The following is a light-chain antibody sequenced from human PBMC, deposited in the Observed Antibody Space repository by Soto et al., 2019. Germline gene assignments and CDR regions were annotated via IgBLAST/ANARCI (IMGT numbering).Light chain of an antibody. V-gene: IGLV1-44*01. CDR3: AAWDDSLYGLV. CDR1: SSNIGSNT. Sequence: QSVLTQPPSASGTPGQRVTISCSGSSSNIGSNTVNWYQQLPGTAPKLLIYRTNERPSGVPDRFSGSKSGSSASLAISGLQSEDDADYYCAAWDDSLYGLVFGGGTKLTVL. J-gene: IGLJ3*02. CDR2: RTN.